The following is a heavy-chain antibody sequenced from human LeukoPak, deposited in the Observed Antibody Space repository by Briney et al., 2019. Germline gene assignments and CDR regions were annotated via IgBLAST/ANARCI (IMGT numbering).Heavy chain of an antibody. CDR1: GFTFSSYA. CDR3: ANPDRGYYGSGSYYNGDY. V-gene: IGHV3-23*01. D-gene: IGHD3-10*01. Sequence: PGGSLRLSCAASGFTFSSYAMSWVRQAPGKGLEWVSAISGSGGSTYYADSVKGRFTISRDNSKNTLYLQMNSLRAEDTAVYYCANPDRGYYGSGSYYNGDYWAREPWSPSPQ. J-gene: IGHJ4*02. CDR2: ISGSGGST.